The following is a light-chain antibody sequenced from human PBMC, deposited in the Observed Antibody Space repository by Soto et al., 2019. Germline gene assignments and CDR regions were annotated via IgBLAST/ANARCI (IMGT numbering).Light chain of an antibody. CDR1: QTISTW. Sequence: DIQVTQSPPTLSASVGDRVTITCRASQTISTWMAWYQQKPGKAPKLLVYDASTLQSGVASRFSGSGSGTEFTLIISGLQPDDSATYYCQQYYSFPRTFGQGTKVDIK. CDR3: QQYYSFPRT. CDR2: DAS. J-gene: IGKJ1*01. V-gene: IGKV1-5*01.